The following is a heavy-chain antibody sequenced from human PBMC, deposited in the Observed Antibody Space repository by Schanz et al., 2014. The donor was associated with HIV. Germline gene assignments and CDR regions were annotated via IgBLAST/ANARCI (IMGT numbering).Heavy chain of an antibody. V-gene: IGHV3-33*01. D-gene: IGHD3-22*01. Sequence: QVQVVESGGGVVQPGRSLRLSCTASGFTFSSSGMHWVRQAPGKGLEWVALIWYDGSYKYYADSVKGRFTLSRDNSKSTLYLQMSSLSAEDTAVYYCARDPEWAGSGYFDYWGQGTLVTVFS. CDR3: ARDPEWAGSGYFDY. J-gene: IGHJ4*02. CDR1: GFTFSSSG. CDR2: IWYDGSYK.